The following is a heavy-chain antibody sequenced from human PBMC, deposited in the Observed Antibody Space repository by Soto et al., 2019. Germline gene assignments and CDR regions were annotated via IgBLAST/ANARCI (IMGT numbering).Heavy chain of an antibody. V-gene: IGHV4-34*01. Sequence: SETLSLTCAVYGGSFSGYYWSWIRQPPGKGLEWIGEINHSGSTNYNPSLKSRVTISVDTSKNQFSLKLSSVTAADTAVYYCAGTYTVTTSYYFDYWGQGTLVTVSS. CDR1: GGSFSGYY. CDR3: AGTYTVTTSYYFDY. J-gene: IGHJ4*02. D-gene: IGHD4-17*01. CDR2: INHSGST.